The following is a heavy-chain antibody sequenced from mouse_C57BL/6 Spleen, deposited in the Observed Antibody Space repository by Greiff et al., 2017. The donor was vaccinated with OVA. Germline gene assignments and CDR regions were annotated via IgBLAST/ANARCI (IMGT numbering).Heavy chain of an antibody. J-gene: IGHJ4*01. D-gene: IGHD4-1*01. CDR1: GFSLTSYG. V-gene: IGHV2-2*01. CDR2: IWSGGST. Sequence: VQRVESGPGLVQPSQSLSITCTVSGFSLTSYGVHWVRQSPGKGLEWLGVIWSGGSTDYNAAFISRLSISKDNSKSQVFFKMNSLQADDTAIYYCARDWAYYAMDYWGQGTSVTVSS. CDR3: ARDWAYYAMDY.